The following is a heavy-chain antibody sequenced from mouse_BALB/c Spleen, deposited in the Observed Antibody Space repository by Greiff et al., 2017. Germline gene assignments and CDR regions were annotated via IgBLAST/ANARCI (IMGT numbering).Heavy chain of an antibody. CDR3: ARHHYYGSSYAMDY. CDR2: ISDGGSYT. CDR1: GFTFSDYY. D-gene: IGHD1-1*01. J-gene: IGHJ4*01. Sequence: EVKLMESGGGLVKPGGSLKLSCAASGFTFSDYYMYWVRQTPEKRLEWVATISDGGSYTYYPDSVKGRFTISRDNAKNNLYLQMSSLKSEDTAMYYCARHHYYGSSYAMDYWGQGTSVTVSS. V-gene: IGHV5-4*02.